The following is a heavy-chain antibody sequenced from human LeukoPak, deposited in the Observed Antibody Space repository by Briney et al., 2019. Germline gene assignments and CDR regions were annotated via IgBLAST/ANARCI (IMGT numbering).Heavy chain of an antibody. J-gene: IGHJ4*02. CDR2: ISGSGGST. CDR1: GFTFSSYA. V-gene: IGHV3-23*01. Sequence: GGSLRLSCAASGFTFSSYAMSWVRQAPGKGLEWVSAISGSGGSTYYADSVKGRLTISRDNSKNTLYLQMNSLRAEDTAVYYCAKDYGYSYGYRYYFDYWGQGTLVTVSS. D-gene: IGHD5-18*01. CDR3: AKDYGYSYGYRYYFDY.